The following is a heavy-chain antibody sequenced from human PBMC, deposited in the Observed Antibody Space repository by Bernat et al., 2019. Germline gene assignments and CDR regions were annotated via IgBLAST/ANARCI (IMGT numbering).Heavy chain of an antibody. V-gene: IGHV3-66*01. J-gene: IGHJ5*02. D-gene: IGHD6-13*01. CDR2: IYSGGST. Sequence: EVQLVESGGGLVQPGGSLRLSCAASGFTVSSNYMSWVRQAPGKGLEWVSVIYSGGSTYYADSVKGRFTISRDNSKNTLYLQMNSLRAEDTAVYYCARDLQLARDSLGGRFDPWGQGTLVTVSS. CDR3: ARDLQLARDSLGGRFDP. CDR1: GFTVSSNY.